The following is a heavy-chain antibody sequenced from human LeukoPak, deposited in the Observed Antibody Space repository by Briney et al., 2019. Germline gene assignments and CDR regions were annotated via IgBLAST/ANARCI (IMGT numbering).Heavy chain of an antibody. D-gene: IGHD5-12*01. CDR2: MNPNSGNT. CDR3: AREAGYSGYEGY. V-gene: IGHV1-8*01. Sequence: XXMGWMNPNSGNTGYAQKFQGRVTMTRNTSISTAYMELSSLRSEDTAVYYCAREAGYSGYEGYWGQGTLVTVSS. J-gene: IGHJ4*02.